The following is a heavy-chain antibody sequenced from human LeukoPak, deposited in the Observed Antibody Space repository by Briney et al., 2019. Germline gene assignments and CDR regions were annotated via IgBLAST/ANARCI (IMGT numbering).Heavy chain of an antibody. CDR3: ARDLPYDYVWGSPFDP. D-gene: IGHD3-16*01. CDR1: GGSFSGYY. Sequence: SETLSLTCAVYGGSFSGYYWSWIRQPPGKGLEWIGSIYHSGSTYYNPSLKSRVTISVDTSKNQFSLKLSSVTAADTAVYYCARDLPYDYVWGSPFDPWGQGTLVTVSS. V-gene: IGHV4-34*01. CDR2: IYHSGST. J-gene: IGHJ5*02.